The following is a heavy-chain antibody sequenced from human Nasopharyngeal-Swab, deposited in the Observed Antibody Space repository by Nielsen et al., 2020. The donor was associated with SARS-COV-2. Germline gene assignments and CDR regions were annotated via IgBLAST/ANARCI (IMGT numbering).Heavy chain of an antibody. Sequence: GESLKISCGASGFTFSNYGMSWVRQTPGKGLEWVANIKQDGSEKYYVDSVKGRFTISRDNAKNSLYLQMNSLRAEDTAVYYCARDQYYDSSGYYYYGMDVWGQGTTVTVSS. CDR1: GFTFSNYG. J-gene: IGHJ6*02. V-gene: IGHV3-7*01. D-gene: IGHD3-22*01. CDR2: IKQDGSEK. CDR3: ARDQYYDSSGYYYYGMDV.